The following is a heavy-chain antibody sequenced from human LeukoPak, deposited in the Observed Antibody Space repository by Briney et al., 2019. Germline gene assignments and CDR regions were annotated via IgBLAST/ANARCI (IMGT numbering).Heavy chain of an antibody. CDR2: IYYSGST. CDR3: ARTGPDYYDSSGSPFRWDY. CDR1: GGSISSYY. V-gene: IGHV4-39*01. J-gene: IGHJ4*02. Sequence: SETLSLTCTVSGGSISSYYWGWIRQPPGKGLEWIGSIYYSGSTYYNPSLKSRVTISVDTSKNQFSLKLSSVTAADTAVYYCARTGPDYYDSSGSPFRWDYWGQGTLVTVSS. D-gene: IGHD3-22*01.